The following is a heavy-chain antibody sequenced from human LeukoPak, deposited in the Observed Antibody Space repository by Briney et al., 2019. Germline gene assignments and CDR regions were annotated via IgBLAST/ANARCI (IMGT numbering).Heavy chain of an antibody. CDR1: GFTFSSYW. CDR2: IKQDGSEK. CDR3: ARKREPSAAPFDY. D-gene: IGHD6-13*01. V-gene: IGHV3-7*01. J-gene: IGHJ4*02. Sequence: GGSLRLSCAASGFTFSSYWMSWVRQAPGKGLEWVANIKQDGSEKYYVDSVKGRFTISRDNAKNSLYLQMNSLRAEDTAVYYCARKREPSAAPFDYWGQGTLVTVSS.